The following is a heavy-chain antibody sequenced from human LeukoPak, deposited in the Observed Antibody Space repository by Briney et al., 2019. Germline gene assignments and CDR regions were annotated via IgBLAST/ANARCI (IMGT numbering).Heavy chain of an antibody. V-gene: IGHV4-31*03. CDR2: IYYSGST. Sequence: SQTLSLTCTVSGGSISSGGYYWSWIRQHPGKGLEWIGYIYYSGSTYYTPSLKSRVTISVDTSKNQFSLKLSSVTAADTAVYYCARANSGSFDYWGQGTLVTVSS. CDR3: ARANSGSFDY. CDR1: GGSISSGGYY. J-gene: IGHJ4*02. D-gene: IGHD6-19*01.